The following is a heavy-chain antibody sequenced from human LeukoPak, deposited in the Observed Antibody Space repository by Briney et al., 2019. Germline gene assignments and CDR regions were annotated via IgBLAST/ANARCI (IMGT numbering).Heavy chain of an antibody. CDR1: GGSISSGDYY. J-gene: IGHJ5*02. V-gene: IGHV4-30-4*01. CDR2: IYYSGST. D-gene: IGHD3-22*01. Sequence: SETLSLTCTVSGGSISSGDYYWSWIRQPPGKGLEWIGYIYYSGSTYYNPSLKSRVTISVDTSKNQFSLKLSSVTAADTAVYYCARDRRDYYDSSGYPNWFDPWGQGTLVTVSS. CDR3: ARDRRDYYDSSGYPNWFDP.